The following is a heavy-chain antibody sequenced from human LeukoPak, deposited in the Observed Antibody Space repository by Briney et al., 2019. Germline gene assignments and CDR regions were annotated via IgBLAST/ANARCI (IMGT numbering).Heavy chain of an antibody. CDR1: GFTFSSYA. CDR3: AREYSSFYYYYYGMDV. D-gene: IGHD6-13*01. V-gene: IGHV3-30*04. J-gene: IGHJ6*02. Sequence: PGGSLRLSCAASGFTFSSYAMHWVRQAPGKGLEWVAVTSYDGSNKYYADSVKGRFTISRDNSKNTLYLQMNSLRAEDTAVYYCAREYSSFYYYYYGMDVWGQGTTVTVSS. CDR2: TSYDGSNK.